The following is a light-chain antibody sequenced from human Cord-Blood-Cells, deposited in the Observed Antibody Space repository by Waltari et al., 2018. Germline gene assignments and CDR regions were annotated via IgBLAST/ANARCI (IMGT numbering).Light chain of an antibody. CDR1: QSVSSN. CDR2: GAS. CDR3: QQYNNWPPP. J-gene: IGKJ1*01. Sequence: EIVMTQSQATLSVSPGERATLSCRASQSVSSNLAWYQQKPGQAPRLLIYGASTRATGIPARFSGSGSGTEFTLTISSLQSEDFAVYYCQQYNNWPPPFGQGTKVEIK. V-gene: IGKV3-15*01.